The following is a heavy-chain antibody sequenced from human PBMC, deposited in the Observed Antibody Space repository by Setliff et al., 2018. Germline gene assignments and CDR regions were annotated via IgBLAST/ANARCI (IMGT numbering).Heavy chain of an antibody. CDR3: ARDNNPGYRGYWGRFDY. Sequence: ETLSLTCTVSGGSISSSSYYWGWIRQPPGKGLEWIGSIYYSGSTYYNPSLKSRVTISVDTSKNQFSLKLSSVTAADTAVYYCARDNNPGYRGYWGRFDYWGQGTLVTVSS. J-gene: IGHJ4*02. CDR2: IYYSGST. D-gene: IGHD3-16*02. CDR1: GGSISSSSYY. V-gene: IGHV4-39*07.